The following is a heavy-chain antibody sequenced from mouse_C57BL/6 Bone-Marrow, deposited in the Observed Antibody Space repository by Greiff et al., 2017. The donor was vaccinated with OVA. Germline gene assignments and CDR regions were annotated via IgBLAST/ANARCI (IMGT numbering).Heavy chain of an antibody. V-gene: IGHV2-9-1*01. CDR2: IWTGGGT. CDR3: ARNGIDPIYYYDGAFAY. Sequence: QVQLQQSGPGLVAPSQSLSITCTVSGFSLTSYAISWVRQPPGTGLEWLGVIWTGGGTNYNSALKSRLSISKDNSKSQVFLKMNRLQTDDTARYYCARNGIDPIYYYDGAFAYWGQGTLVTVSA. CDR1: GFSLTSYA. J-gene: IGHJ3*01. D-gene: IGHD1-1*01.